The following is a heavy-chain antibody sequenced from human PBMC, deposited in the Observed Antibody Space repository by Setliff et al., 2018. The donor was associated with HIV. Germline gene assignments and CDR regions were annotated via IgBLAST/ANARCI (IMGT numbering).Heavy chain of an antibody. J-gene: IGHJ4*02. V-gene: IGHV3-66*02. Sequence: GSLRLSCAASGFTFSSYWMHWVRQAPGKGLEWVSTIYSGGSTYHADSVKGRFTLSRDTSKNTLFLQMNSLRPEDTAVYYCARVRLYNTALDYWGQGTLVTVSS. D-gene: IGHD3-3*01. CDR3: ARVRLYNTALDY. CDR2: IYSGGST. CDR1: GFTFSSYW.